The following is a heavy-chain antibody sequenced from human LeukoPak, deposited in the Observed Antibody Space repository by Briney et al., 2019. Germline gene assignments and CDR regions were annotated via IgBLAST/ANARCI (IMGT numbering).Heavy chain of an antibody. J-gene: IGHJ3*02. V-gene: IGHV6-1*01. CDR3: ARHSDYGNAFDI. CDR2: TYFRSKWSD. D-gene: IGHD4-17*01. CDR1: GDSVSSNSAA. Sequence: SQTLSLTCAISGDSVSSNSAAWNWIRQSPSRGLEWLGRTYFRSKWSDDYAVSVKSRIIINPDTSKNQFSLQLTSVTPDDTAVYYCARHSDYGNAFDIWGHGTMVTVSS.